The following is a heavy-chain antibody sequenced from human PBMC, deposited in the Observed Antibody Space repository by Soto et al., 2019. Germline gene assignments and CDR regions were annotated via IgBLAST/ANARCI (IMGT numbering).Heavy chain of an antibody. CDR2: ISSSSSYI. D-gene: IGHD3-22*01. J-gene: IGHJ4*02. Sequence: NPGGSLRLSCAASGFTFSSYSMNWVRQAPGKGLEWVSSISSSSSYIYYADSVKGRFTISRDNAKNSLYLQMNSLRAEDTAVYYCARDYYDSSAPPIAFDYWGQGTLVTVSS. CDR1: GFTFSSYS. CDR3: ARDYYDSSAPPIAFDY. V-gene: IGHV3-21*01.